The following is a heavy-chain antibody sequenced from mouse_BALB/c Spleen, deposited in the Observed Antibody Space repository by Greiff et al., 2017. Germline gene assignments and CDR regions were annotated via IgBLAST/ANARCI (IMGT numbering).Heavy chain of an antibody. Sequence: EVKLVESGGGLVQPGGSRKLSCAASGFTFSSFGMHWVRQAPEKGLEWVAYISSGSSTIYYADTVKGRFTISRDNPKNTLFLQMTSLRSEDTAMYYCARSPFITTATWFAYWGQGTLVTVSA. V-gene: IGHV5-17*02. CDR3: ARSPFITTATWFAY. CDR2: ISSGSSTI. D-gene: IGHD1-2*01. J-gene: IGHJ3*01. CDR1: GFTFSSFG.